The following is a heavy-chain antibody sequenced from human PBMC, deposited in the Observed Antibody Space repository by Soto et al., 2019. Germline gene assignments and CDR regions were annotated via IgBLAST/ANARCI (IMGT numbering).Heavy chain of an antibody. CDR1: GFNFWSFG. V-gene: IGHV3-48*02. CDR2: IGTSSSAV. CDR3: VAQRSMDFDY. D-gene: IGHD2-2*03. Sequence: PGGSLRLSCAASGFNFWSFGMNWVRQAPGKGLDWISYIGTSSSAVYYADSVKGRFTISRDNAKNSLYLQMNSLRDEDTALYYCVAQRSMDFDYWGQGTLVTVSS. J-gene: IGHJ4*02.